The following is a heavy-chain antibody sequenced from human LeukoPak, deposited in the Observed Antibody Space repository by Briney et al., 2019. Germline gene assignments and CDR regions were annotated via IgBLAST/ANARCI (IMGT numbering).Heavy chain of an antibody. Sequence: SETLSLTCTVSGGSISYNYWSWIRQPPGKGLEWIGYMYNSGSTNYNPSLKSRVTISLDTSKNQFSLKLRSVTAADTAVYYCARETPGAAFDIWGQGTMVTVSS. J-gene: IGHJ3*02. V-gene: IGHV4-59*01. CDR1: GGSISYNY. D-gene: IGHD4-23*01. CDR3: ARETPGAAFDI. CDR2: MYNSGST.